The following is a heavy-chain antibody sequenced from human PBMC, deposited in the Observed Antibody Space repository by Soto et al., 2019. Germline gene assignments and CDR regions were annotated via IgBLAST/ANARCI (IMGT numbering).Heavy chain of an antibody. CDR3: ARSDDSGYVYYYYGMDV. J-gene: IGHJ6*02. D-gene: IGHD5-12*01. CDR2: IIPIFGTA. CDR1: GGTFSSYA. Sequence: QVQLVQSGAEVKKPGSSVKVSCKASGGTFSSYAISWVRQAPGQGLEWMGGIIPIFGTANYAQKFQGRVTITADESTSTAYMELSCLRSEDTAVYYCARSDDSGYVYYYYGMDVWGQGTTVTVSS. V-gene: IGHV1-69*01.